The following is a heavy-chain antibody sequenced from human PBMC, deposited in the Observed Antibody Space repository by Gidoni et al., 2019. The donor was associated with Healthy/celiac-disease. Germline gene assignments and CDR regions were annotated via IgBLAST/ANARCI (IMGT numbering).Heavy chain of an antibody. D-gene: IGHD3-22*01. CDR2: LDPEDGEP. J-gene: IGHJ4*02. V-gene: IGHV1-24*01. CDR3: AGEVVLRAGIDY. Sequence: QVQLVQSGAEVKKPGASVKVSCKVSGYTLTELAMHWVRQAPGKGLDGMGGLDPEDGEPIYAQKFQARVTMTEDTSTDTASMELSSLRSEDTALYYCAGEVVLRAGIDYWGQGTLVTVSS. CDR1: GYTLTELA.